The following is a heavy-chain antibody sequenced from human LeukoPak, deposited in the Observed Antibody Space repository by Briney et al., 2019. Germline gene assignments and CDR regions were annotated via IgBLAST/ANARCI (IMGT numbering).Heavy chain of an antibody. V-gene: IGHV3-23*01. Sequence: SGGSLRLSCAASGFTFSSYAMSWVRKAPGKGLEWVSAISGSGGSTYYADSVKGRFTISRDNSKNTLYLQMNSLRAEDTAVYYCAKGSYDFWSGYYPFDYWGQGTLVTVSS. D-gene: IGHD3-3*01. CDR2: ISGSGGST. J-gene: IGHJ4*02. CDR1: GFTFSSYA. CDR3: AKGSYDFWSGYYPFDY.